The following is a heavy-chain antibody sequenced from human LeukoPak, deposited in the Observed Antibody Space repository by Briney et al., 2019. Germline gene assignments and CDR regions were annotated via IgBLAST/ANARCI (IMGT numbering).Heavy chain of an antibody. Sequence: PGGSLRLSCAASGFTFSSYGMHWVRQAPGKGLEWVAVIWYDGSNKYYADSVKGRFTISRDNSKNTLYLQMNSLRAEDTAVYYCALEYDAFDIWGQGTMVTVSS. CDR3: ALEYDAFDI. V-gene: IGHV3-33*01. J-gene: IGHJ3*02. D-gene: IGHD3-3*01. CDR1: GFTFSSYG. CDR2: IWYDGSNK.